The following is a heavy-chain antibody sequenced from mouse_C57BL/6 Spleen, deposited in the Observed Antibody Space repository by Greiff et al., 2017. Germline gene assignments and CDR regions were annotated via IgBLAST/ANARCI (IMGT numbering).Heavy chain of an antibody. J-gene: IGHJ4*01. CDR1: GFTFSSYA. CDR3: ASVPMDD. Sequence: DVLLVESGGGLVKPGGSLKLSCEASGFTFSSYAMTWVRQTTEKRLEWVATISDGGSYTYYHDKVKGRFTLSIDNAMNNLYLQMSHLKSEDTSMYYCASVPMDDWGQGTSVTVSS. V-gene: IGHV5-4*01. CDR2: ISDGGSYT.